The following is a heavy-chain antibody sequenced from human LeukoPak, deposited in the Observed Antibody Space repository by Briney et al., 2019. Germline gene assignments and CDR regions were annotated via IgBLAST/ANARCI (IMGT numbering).Heavy chain of an antibody. CDR2: ISAYNGNT. D-gene: IGHD3-10*01. V-gene: IGHV1-18*01. J-gene: IGHJ4*02. CDR1: GYTFTSYG. Sequence: ASVKVSCKASGYTFTSYGIGWVRQAPGQGLEWMGWISAYNGNTNYAQKLQGRVTMTTDTSASTAYMELRSLRSDDTAVYYCARSRGVKYWVDYWGQGTLVTVSS. CDR3: ARSRGVKYWVDY.